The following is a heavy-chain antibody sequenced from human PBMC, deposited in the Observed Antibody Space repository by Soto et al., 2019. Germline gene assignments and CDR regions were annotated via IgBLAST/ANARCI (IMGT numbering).Heavy chain of an antibody. CDR3: ARGPYGDYVDFDY. CDR2: IYYSGST. V-gene: IGHV4-31*03. D-gene: IGHD4-17*01. CDR1: GGSISSGDYY. Sequence: QVQLQESGPGLVKPSQTLSLTCTVSGGSISSGDYYWSWIRQHPGKGLEWIGYIYYSGSTYYNPYLKSRVTISVHTSKNQFSLKLSSVTAADTAVYYCARGPYGDYVDFDYWGQGTLVTVSS. J-gene: IGHJ4*02.